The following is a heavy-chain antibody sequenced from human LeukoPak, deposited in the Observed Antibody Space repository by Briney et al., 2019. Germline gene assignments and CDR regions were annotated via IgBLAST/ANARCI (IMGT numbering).Heavy chain of an antibody. CDR1: GGSISSYY. CDR2: IYYSGST. D-gene: IGHD2-2*01. V-gene: IGHV4-59*12. CDR3: ARDVVAAVGSFDY. Sequence: SETLSLTCTVSGGSISSYYWSWIRQPPGKGLEWVGYIYYSGSTNYNPSLKSRVTISVDTSKNQFSLKLSSVTAADTAVYYCARDVVAAVGSFDYWGQGTQVTVSS. J-gene: IGHJ4*02.